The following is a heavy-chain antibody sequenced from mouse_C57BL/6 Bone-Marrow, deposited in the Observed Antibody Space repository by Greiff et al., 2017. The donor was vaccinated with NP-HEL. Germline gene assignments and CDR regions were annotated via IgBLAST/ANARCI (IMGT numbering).Heavy chain of an antibody. J-gene: IGHJ2*01. D-gene: IGHD1-1*01. CDR3: ARTYYYGSSLDY. V-gene: IGHV1-55*01. CDR1: GYTFTSYW. CDR2: IYPGSGST. Sequence: VQLQQPGAELVKPGASVKMSCKASGYTFTSYWITWVKQRPGQGLEWIGDIYPGSGSTNYNEKFKSKATLTVDTSSSTAYMQLSSLTSEDSAVYYCARTYYYGSSLDYWGQGTTLTVSS.